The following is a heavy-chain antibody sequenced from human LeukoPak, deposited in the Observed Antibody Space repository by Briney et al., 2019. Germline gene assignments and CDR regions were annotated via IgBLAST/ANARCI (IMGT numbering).Heavy chain of an antibody. CDR1: GFTFSSYG. CDR2: ISYDGSNK. D-gene: IGHD3-10*01. Sequence: GRSLRLSCAASGFTFSSYGMHWVRQAPGKGLEWVAVISYDGSNKYYADSVKGRFTISRDNSKNTLYLQMNSLRAEDTAVYYCAKDPFFGGGGPCWFDPWGQGTLVTVSS. V-gene: IGHV3-30*18. CDR3: AKDPFFGGGGPCWFDP. J-gene: IGHJ5*02.